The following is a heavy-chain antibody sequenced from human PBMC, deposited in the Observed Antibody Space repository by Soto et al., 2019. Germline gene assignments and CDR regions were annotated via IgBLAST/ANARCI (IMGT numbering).Heavy chain of an antibody. V-gene: IGHV4-59*01. CDR3: ARSGYSYGPDSLLD. J-gene: IGHJ4*01. CDR2: IYYSGST. Sequence: PSETLSLTCTVSGGSISSYYWSWIRHPPGKGLEWIGYIYYSGSTNYNPSLKSRVTISVDTSKNQSSLKLSSLTSADTAVYFCARSGYSYGPDSLLDWGHGTLVTVPS. CDR1: GGSISSYY. D-gene: IGHD5-18*01.